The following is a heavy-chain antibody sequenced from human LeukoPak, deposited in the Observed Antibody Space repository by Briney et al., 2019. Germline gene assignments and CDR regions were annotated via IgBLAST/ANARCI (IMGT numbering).Heavy chain of an antibody. CDR3: ATGGYDFDH. CDR1: GFSFDNYA. V-gene: IGHV3-30*03. CDR2: VTYDGSRE. Sequence: GRSLRLSCAGSGFSFDNYAIHWVRQAPGKGLDWVAGVTYDGSREFYADSVKGRFTISRDNSRNTLYLQMNSLTDEDTALYYCATGGYDFDHWGQGTLVIVSS. D-gene: IGHD5-12*01. J-gene: IGHJ4*02.